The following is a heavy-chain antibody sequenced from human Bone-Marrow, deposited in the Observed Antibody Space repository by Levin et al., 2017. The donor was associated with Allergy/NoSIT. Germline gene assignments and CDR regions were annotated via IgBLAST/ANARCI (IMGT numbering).Heavy chain of an antibody. D-gene: IGHD6-13*01. V-gene: IGHV4-59*01. CDR2: IYYSGTT. Sequence: PSETLSLTCTVSGASISGYYWSWIRQPPGRGLEWIGYIYYSGTTNYNPSLKSRITISVDMSKNQFSLKLNSVTAADTAVYYCARLGRVEAAGTYNYHSMDVWGKGTTVTISS. CDR1: GASISGYY. J-gene: IGHJ6*03. CDR3: ARLGRVEAAGTYNYHSMDV.